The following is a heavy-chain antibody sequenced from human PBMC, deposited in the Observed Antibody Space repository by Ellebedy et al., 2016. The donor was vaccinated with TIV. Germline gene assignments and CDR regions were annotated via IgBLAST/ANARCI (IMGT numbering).Heavy chain of an antibody. V-gene: IGHV4-39*01. Sequence: SETLSLTXTVSGGSITSCTYYWGWIRQPPGKGLEWIGGIYYSGSTYYNPSLKSRVTISVDTSKNQFSLQLSSVTAADTAVHYCARLSYSSSSRDIYYGMDVWGQGTTVTVSS. CDR2: IYYSGST. J-gene: IGHJ6*02. CDR1: GGSITSCTYY. D-gene: IGHD6-6*01. CDR3: ARLSYSSSSRDIYYGMDV.